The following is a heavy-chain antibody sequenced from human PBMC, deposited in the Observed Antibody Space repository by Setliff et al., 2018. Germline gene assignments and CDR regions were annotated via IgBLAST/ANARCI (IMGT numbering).Heavy chain of an antibody. V-gene: IGHV4-4*02. J-gene: IGHJ6*02. D-gene: IGHD6-13*01. CDR1: GGSISSSNW. Sequence: SETLSLTCAVSGGSISSSNWWSWVRQPPGKGLEWIGEIYHSGSTNYNPSLKSRVTISVDTSKNQFSLKLSSVTDADTAVYDGARVSMYSSSWYYYYYGIDVWGQGTTVTVSS. CDR2: IYHSGST. CDR3: ARVSMYSSSWYYYYYGIDV.